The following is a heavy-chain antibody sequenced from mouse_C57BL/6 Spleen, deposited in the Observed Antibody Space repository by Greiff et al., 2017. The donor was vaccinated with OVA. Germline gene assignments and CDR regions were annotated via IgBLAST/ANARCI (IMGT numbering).Heavy chain of an antibody. CDR2: IYPSDSET. J-gene: IGHJ2*01. D-gene: IGHD2-4*01. Sequence: QVQLQQPGAELVRPGSSVKLSCKASGYTFTSYWMDWVKQRPGQGLEWIGNIYPSDSETHYTQKFKDKATLTVDKSSSTAYMQLSSLTSEDAAVYYCARYEYGPVDYWGQGTTLTVSS. CDR3: ARYEYGPVDY. V-gene: IGHV1-61*01. CDR1: GYTFTSYW.